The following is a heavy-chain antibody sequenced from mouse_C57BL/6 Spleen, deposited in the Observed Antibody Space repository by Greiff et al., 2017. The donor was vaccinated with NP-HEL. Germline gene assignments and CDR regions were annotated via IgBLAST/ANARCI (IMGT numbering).Heavy chain of an antibody. CDR3: ARGTTVMMDY. V-gene: IGHV1-52*01. D-gene: IGHD1-1*01. J-gene: IGHJ4*01. CDR1: GYTFTSYW. Sequence: QVQLQQPGAELVRPGSSVKLSCKASGYTFTSYWMHWVKQRPIQGLEWIGSIDPSDSETHYNQKFKDKATLTVDKSSSTAYMQLSSLTSEDSAVYYCARGTTVMMDYWGQGTSVTVSS. CDR2: IDPSDSET.